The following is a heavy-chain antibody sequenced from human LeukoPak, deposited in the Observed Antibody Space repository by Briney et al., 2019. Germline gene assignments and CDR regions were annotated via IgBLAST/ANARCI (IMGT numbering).Heavy chain of an antibody. D-gene: IGHD5-24*01. CDR3: AKEMATITAFDY. J-gene: IGHJ4*02. Sequence: GSLRLSCAASGFTFSSYAMSWVRHAPGKRLEWVSSISGSGGDTYFADSVKGRVTISRDISKNTLYLQMNSLRAEDTAVYYCAKEMATITAFDYWGQGTLVTVSS. V-gene: IGHV3-23*01. CDR1: GFTFSSYA. CDR2: ISGSGGDT.